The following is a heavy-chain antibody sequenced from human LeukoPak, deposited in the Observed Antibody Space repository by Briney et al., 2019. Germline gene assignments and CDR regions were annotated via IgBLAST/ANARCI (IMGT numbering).Heavy chain of an antibody. J-gene: IGHJ3*02. CDR2: IYTSGST. D-gene: IGHD3-22*01. Sequence: SETLSLTCTVSGGSISSGSYYWSWIRQPAGKGLEWIGRIYTSGSTNYNPSLKSRVTISVDTSKNQFSLKLSSVTAADTAVYYCAREGYYYDSSGYYSADAFDIWGQGTMVTVSS. CDR1: GGSISSGSYY. V-gene: IGHV4-61*02. CDR3: AREGYYYDSSGYYSADAFDI.